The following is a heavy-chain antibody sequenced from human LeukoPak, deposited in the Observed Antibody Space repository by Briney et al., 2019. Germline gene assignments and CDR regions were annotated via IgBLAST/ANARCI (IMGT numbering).Heavy chain of an antibody. CDR3: ARYENGGIDY. J-gene: IGHJ4*02. D-gene: IGHD2-15*01. CDR1: GFTFSPYS. V-gene: IGHV3-48*01. Sequence: GGSLRLSCAASGFTFSPYSVNWVRQAPGKGLEWVSYMSSGGSTIYYADSVKGRFTISRDNAKNSLYLQMNSLRAEDTAVYYCARYENGGIDYWGQGTLVNVSS. CDR2: MSSGGSTI.